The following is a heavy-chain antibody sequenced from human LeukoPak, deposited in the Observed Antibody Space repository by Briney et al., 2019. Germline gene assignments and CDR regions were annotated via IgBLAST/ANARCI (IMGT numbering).Heavy chain of an antibody. Sequence: PSETLSLTCTVSGGSISSSSYYWGWIRQRPGKGLEWIGSIYYSGSTYYNPSLKSRVTISVDTSKNQFSLKLSSVTAADTAVYYCARASRHIDYWGQGTLVTVSS. CDR1: GGSISSSSYY. CDR3: ARASRHIDY. J-gene: IGHJ4*02. CDR2: IYYSGST. D-gene: IGHD5-12*01. V-gene: IGHV4-39*01.